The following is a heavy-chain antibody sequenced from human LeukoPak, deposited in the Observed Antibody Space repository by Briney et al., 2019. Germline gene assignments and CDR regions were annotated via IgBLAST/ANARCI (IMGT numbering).Heavy chain of an antibody. V-gene: IGHV3-23*01. D-gene: IGHD1-26*01. J-gene: IGHJ4*02. Sequence: GGSLRLSCAASGLTLISYAMSWVRQAPGKGLEWVSAISSSGGNTYYADSVKGRFTISRDNSKNTLYLQMNSLRAEDTAVYYCAKGGSDYDDHGYSFDYWGQGALVTVSS. CDR1: GLTLISYA. CDR2: ISSSGGNT. CDR3: AKGGSDYDDHGYSFDY.